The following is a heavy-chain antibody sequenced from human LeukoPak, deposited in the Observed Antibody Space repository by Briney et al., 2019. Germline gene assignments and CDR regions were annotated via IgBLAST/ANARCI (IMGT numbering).Heavy chain of an antibody. CDR1: GGSFSGYY. D-gene: IGHD3-22*01. Sequence: SETLSLTCAVYGGSFSGYYWSWSRQPPGKGLEWIWEINHSGSTNYNPSLKSRVTISVDTSKNQFSLKLSSVTAADTAVYHCARGGEYDSSGYFPNFDYWGQGTLVTVSS. CDR2: INHSGST. V-gene: IGHV4-34*01. J-gene: IGHJ4*02. CDR3: ARGGEYDSSGYFPNFDY.